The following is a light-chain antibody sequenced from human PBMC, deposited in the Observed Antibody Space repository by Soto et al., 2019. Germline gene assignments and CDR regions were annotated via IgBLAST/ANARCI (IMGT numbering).Light chain of an antibody. CDR3: QQTYTAPGT. V-gene: IGKV1-39*01. Sequence: DIQMTQSPSSLSASVGDRVTVTCRPSQNITKFLTWYQEKPGRAPKVLIYVTSNLQNGVPSRFSGSGSGTEFTLTMSSLQPQDFVTYYCQQTYTAPGTFGQATRVEVK. J-gene: IGKJ1*01. CDR1: QNITKF. CDR2: VTS.